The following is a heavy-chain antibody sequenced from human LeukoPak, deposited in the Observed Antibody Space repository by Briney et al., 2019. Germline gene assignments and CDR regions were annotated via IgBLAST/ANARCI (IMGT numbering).Heavy chain of an antibody. V-gene: IGHV3-11*01. CDR2: ISSSGSTI. CDR1: GFTFSDYY. J-gene: IGHJ4*02. Sequence: PGGSLRLSCAASGFTFSDYYMSWIHQAPGKGLEWVSYISSSGSTIYYADSVKGRFTISRDNAKNSLYLQMNSLRAEDTAVYYCASAVAGAYYFDYWGQGTLVTVSS. CDR3: ASAVAGAYYFDY. D-gene: IGHD6-19*01.